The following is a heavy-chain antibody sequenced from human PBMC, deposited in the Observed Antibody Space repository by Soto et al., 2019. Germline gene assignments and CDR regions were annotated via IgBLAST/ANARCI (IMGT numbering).Heavy chain of an antibody. CDR1: GFTFSSYS. J-gene: IGHJ5*02. CDR2: ISSSSYI. CDR3: ARDPVDWELEGHWLDP. D-gene: IGHD1-26*01. Sequence: PGGSLRLSCAASGFTFSSYSMNWVRQAPGKGLEWVSSISSSSYIYYADSVKGRFTISRDNAKNSLYLQMNSLRAEDTAVYYCARDPVDWELEGHWLDPWGQGTLVTVYS. V-gene: IGHV3-21*01.